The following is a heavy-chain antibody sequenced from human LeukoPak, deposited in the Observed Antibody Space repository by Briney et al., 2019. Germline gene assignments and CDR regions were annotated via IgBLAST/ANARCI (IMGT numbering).Heavy chain of an antibody. V-gene: IGHV3-30*18. CDR2: ISCDGSNK. CDR3: AKEVVSQQLTPTPYYYYGMDV. D-gene: IGHD6-13*01. Sequence: GGSLRLSCAASGFTFSSYGMHWVRQAPGKGLEWVAGISCDGSNKYYADSVKGRFTISRDNSKNTLYLQMNSLRAEDTAVYYCAKEVVSQQLTPTPYYYYGMDVWGQGTTVTVSS. J-gene: IGHJ6*02. CDR1: GFTFSSYG.